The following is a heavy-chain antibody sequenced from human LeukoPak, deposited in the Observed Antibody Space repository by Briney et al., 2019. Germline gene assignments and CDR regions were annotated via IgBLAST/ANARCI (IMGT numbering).Heavy chain of an antibody. CDR3: AKATYYYDSYGYNGVFDY. CDR2: VSGSADNT. CDR1: GFTITSYA. D-gene: IGHD3-22*01. V-gene: IGHV3-23*01. Sequence: GGSLRLSCAASGFTITSYAMSWVRQAPGKGLEWVSAVSGSADNTYYADSVRGRFTISRDNSQNTLYLQMSSLRAEDAAVYYCAKATYYYDSYGYNGVFDYWGQGTLVTLSS. J-gene: IGHJ4*02.